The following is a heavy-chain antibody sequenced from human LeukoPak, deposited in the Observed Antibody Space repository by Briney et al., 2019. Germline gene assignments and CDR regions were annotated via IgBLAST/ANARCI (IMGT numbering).Heavy chain of an antibody. V-gene: IGHV1-3*01. CDR2: MNVANGNT. J-gene: IGHJ4*02. Sequence: VKVSCXASGYXFKNYPMHWVRQAPGQRLEWMGWMNVANGNTKYSEKFQNRVTISRDTPASTAYLELSSLTSEDTAIYYCARVAIAMIVVTYFDYWGQGTLVTVSS. CDR3: ARVAIAMIVVTYFDY. CDR1: GYXFKNYP. D-gene: IGHD3-22*01.